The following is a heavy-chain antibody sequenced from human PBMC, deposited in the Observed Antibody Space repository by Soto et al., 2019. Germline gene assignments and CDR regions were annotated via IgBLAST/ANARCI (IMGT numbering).Heavy chain of an antibody. CDR1: GGTFSNYA. D-gene: IGHD5-18*01. CDR2: IIPLLYTP. CDR3: SIGHSYGQFDS. Sequence: QVQLVQSGAEVKNPGSSVKVSCKAPGGTFSNYAVSWVRQAPGQGLEWMGGIIPLLYTPSYARKFEDRVTIIADESTSTAYMDLAGPRSDDTAVYYCSIGHSYGQFDSWGQGTLVTVSS. V-gene: IGHV1-69*01. J-gene: IGHJ4*02.